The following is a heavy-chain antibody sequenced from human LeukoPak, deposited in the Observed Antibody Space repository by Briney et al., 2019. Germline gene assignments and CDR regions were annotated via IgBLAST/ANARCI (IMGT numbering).Heavy chain of an antibody. V-gene: IGHV4-61*01. CDR2: IYYSGST. Sequence: SETLSLTCTVSDGSVSSGSYYWSWIRQPPGKGLEWIGYIYYSGSTYYNPSLKSRVTISVDTSKNQFSLKLSSVTAADTAVYYCAGSSGWSRPWYFDLWGRGTLVTVSS. CDR1: DGSVSSGSYY. J-gene: IGHJ2*01. CDR3: AGSSGWSRPWYFDL. D-gene: IGHD6-19*01.